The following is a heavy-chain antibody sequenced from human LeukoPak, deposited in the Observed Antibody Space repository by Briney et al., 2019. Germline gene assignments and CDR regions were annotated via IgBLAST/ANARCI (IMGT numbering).Heavy chain of an antibody. CDR1: GGSISSSSYY. Sequence: KASETLSLTCTVSGGSISSSSYYWGWIRQPPGKGLEWIGSIYYSGSTYYNPSLKSRVTISVDTSKNQFSLKLSSVTAEDTAVYYCAREEGGYDSFFDYWGQGTLVTVSS. D-gene: IGHD5-12*01. CDR2: IYYSGST. V-gene: IGHV4-39*07. CDR3: AREEGGYDSFFDY. J-gene: IGHJ4*02.